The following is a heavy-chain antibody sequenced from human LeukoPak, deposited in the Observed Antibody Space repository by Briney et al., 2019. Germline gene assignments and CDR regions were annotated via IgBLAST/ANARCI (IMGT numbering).Heavy chain of an antibody. Sequence: PSETLSLTCTVSGGSISSSIYYWGWIRQPPGKGLEWIGSIYYTGSTYYNPSLKSRVTISVDTSKNQFSLKLSSVTAADTAVYYCARERYSSGSSWYPDDYWGQGTLVTVSS. D-gene: IGHD6-13*01. J-gene: IGHJ4*02. CDR1: GGSISSSIYY. CDR3: ARERYSSGSSWYPDDY. CDR2: IYYTGST. V-gene: IGHV4-39*07.